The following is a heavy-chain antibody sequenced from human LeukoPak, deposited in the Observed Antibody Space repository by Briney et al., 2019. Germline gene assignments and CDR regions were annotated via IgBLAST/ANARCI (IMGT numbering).Heavy chain of an antibody. J-gene: IGHJ3*02. Sequence: ASVKVYCKASGYTFTGYYMHWVRQAPGQGLEWMGWSNPNSGGTNYAQKFQGRVTMTRDTSISTAYMELSRLRSDDTAVYYCARDDRRRDGYNWYDAFDIWGQGTMVTVSS. D-gene: IGHD5-24*01. CDR3: ARDDRRRDGYNWYDAFDI. CDR1: GYTFTGYY. CDR2: SNPNSGGT. V-gene: IGHV1-2*02.